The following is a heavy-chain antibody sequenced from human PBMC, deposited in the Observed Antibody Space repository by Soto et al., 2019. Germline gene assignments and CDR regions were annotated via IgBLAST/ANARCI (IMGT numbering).Heavy chain of an antibody. V-gene: IGHV1-69*13. Sequence: SVQLSCKASGGTFSSYAISWVRQAPGQGLEWMGGIIPIFGTANYAQKFQGRVTITADESTSTAYMELSSLRSEDTAVYYCASSNTYYYDSSGHRVDAFDIWGQGKMVTV. D-gene: IGHD3-22*01. CDR3: ASSNTYYYDSSGHRVDAFDI. CDR2: IIPIFGTA. J-gene: IGHJ3*02. CDR1: GGTFSSYA.